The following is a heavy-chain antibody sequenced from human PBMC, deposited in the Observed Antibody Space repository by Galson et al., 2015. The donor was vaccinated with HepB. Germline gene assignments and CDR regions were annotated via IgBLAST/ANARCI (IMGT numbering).Heavy chain of an antibody. D-gene: IGHD6-25*01. CDR1: GFTLSSYS. J-gene: IGHJ6*02. V-gene: IGHV3-48*02. CDR2: ISSSSTI. CDR3: ARFPADYYYYYGMDV. Sequence: SLRLSCAASGFTLSSYSMNWVRQAPGKGLEWVSYISSSSTIYYADSVKGRFTISRDNAKNSLYLQMNSLRDEDTAVYYCARFPADYYYYYGMDVWGQGTTVTVSS.